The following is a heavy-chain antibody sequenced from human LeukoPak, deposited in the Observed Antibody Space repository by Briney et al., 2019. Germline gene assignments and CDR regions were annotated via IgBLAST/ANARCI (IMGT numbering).Heavy chain of an antibody. V-gene: IGHV3-7*01. CDR2: TKENGRDK. D-gene: IGHD6-19*01. J-gene: IGHJ4*02. Sequence: GGSLRLSCAASGFTFSSYWMTWVRQAPGKGLEWVSNTKENGRDKYYVDSLKGRFTISKDNAKNSVYLQMNSLRAEDTAVYYCARDSGGGWDYWGQGTLVTVSS. CDR1: GFTFSSYW. CDR3: ARDSGGGWDY.